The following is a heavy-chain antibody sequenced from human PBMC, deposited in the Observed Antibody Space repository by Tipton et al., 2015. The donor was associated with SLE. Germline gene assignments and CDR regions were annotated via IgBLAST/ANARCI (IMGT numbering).Heavy chain of an antibody. CDR1: GGSISRGSYY. J-gene: IGHJ4*02. V-gene: IGHV4-61*02. Sequence: TLSLTCTVSGGSISRGSYYWSWIRQPAGKGLEWIGRIYTSGSTNYNPSLKSRVTISVDTSKNQFSLKLSSVTAADTAVYYCARGRDGYNFDWGQGTLVTVSS. D-gene: IGHD5-24*01. CDR3: ARGRDGYNFD. CDR2: IYTSGST.